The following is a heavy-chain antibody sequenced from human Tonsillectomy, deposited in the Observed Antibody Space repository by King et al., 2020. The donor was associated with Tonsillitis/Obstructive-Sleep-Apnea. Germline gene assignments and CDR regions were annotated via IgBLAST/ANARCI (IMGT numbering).Heavy chain of an antibody. Sequence: QLVQSGGEVKKPGASVKVSCKASGYTFTRNGISWGRQAPGQGLEWMGWICAYNGNTNYAQKLPGRVTMTTDTSTSTAYMWLRSLRSDDTAVYYCARSTILGVDLYYLDVWGKGTAVAVSS. D-gene: IGHD3-3*01. CDR3: ARSTILGVDLYYLDV. CDR1: GYTFTRNG. J-gene: IGHJ6*03. V-gene: IGHV1-18*01. CDR2: ICAYNGNT.